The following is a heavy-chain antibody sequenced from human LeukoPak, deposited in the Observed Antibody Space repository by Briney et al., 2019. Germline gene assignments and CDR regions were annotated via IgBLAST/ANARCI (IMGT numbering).Heavy chain of an antibody. V-gene: IGHV3-30*02. CDR2: IANHGNNK. D-gene: IGHD2-8*02. CDR3: AKDGSWSCTD. J-gene: IGHJ4*02. CDR1: GFTFSSSA. Sequence: GGSLRLSCAASGFTFSSSAMRWVRQGPGKGLGWVAYIANHGNNKYYANSVKGRFTISRDNSKRTLYLEMNSLRADDTAVYYCAKDGSWSCTDWGQGALVTVSS.